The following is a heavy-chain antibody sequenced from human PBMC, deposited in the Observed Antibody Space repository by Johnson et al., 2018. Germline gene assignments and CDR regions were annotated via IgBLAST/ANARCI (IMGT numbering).Heavy chain of an antibody. Sequence: VQLVESGGGLVQPGGSLRLSCAASGFTFSSYDMSWVRQAPGKGLEWVSAVSGSGGSTYYADSVKGRFTLSRDNSKDTLYMQRNSLRAEDPAGYYCEKEGITIFGGVIINPYYVDVWGKGTTVTVSS. CDR1: GFTFSSYD. D-gene: IGHD3-3*01. V-gene: IGHV3-23*04. CDR3: EKEGITIFGGVIINPYYVDV. J-gene: IGHJ6*03. CDR2: VSGSGGST.